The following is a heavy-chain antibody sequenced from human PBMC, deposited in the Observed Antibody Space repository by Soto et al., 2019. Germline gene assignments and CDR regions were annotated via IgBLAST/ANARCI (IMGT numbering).Heavy chain of an antibody. D-gene: IGHD5-18*01. CDR2: VNAGTGNT. CDR1: GYTFTSYA. J-gene: IGHJ1*01. V-gene: IGHV1-3*01. CDR3: ARFRHSYGLFQH. Sequence: ASMKASCKASGYTFTSYAIHGVPPAPGQRLEWMGWVNAGTGNTKYSQEFQARVTITRDTSASTPYMELSTLRSEDTAVYYCARFRHSYGLFQHWGQGTLVNVSS.